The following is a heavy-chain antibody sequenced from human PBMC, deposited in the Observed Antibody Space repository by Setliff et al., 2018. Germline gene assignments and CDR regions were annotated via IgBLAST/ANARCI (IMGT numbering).Heavy chain of an antibody. CDR2: ISWDDDE. J-gene: IGHJ5*02. CDR1: GFSISTSGLA. Sequence: SGPTLVNPTQTLTLTCTFSGFSISTSGLAVGWIRQPPGKALEWLALISWDDDEHYNPSLRTRLTISKDTSRNQVVLTMTNMDPVDTATYYCAHTGIQPKPNNWFDPWGQGTLVTVSS. CDR3: AHTGIQPKPNNWFDP. D-gene: IGHD1-1*01. V-gene: IGHV2-5*02.